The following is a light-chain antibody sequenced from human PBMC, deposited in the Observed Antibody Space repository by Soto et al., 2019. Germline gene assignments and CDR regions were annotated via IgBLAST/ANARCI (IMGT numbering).Light chain of an antibody. J-gene: IGKJ1*01. CDR2: KAS. V-gene: IGKV1-5*03. Sequence: DIQMTQSPSTLSASIGDRVTITCRASQSISSWLAWYQQKPVKAPKLLIYKASILESGVPSRFSGSGSGTSFSRNISSLQPEDFATYYCQQYNTYWNFAQGTKVEIK. CDR3: QQYNTYWN. CDR1: QSISSW.